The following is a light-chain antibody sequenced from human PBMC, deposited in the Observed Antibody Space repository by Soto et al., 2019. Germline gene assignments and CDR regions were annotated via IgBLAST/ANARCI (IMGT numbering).Light chain of an antibody. Sequence: DIQMTQSPSTLSASVGDRVTITCRASQSISSWLAWYQQKPGKAPKLLIYKASSLESGVPSRFSGSGSATEFTLTISSLQPDDFATYYCQQYNSYWATFGQGTKVEIK. V-gene: IGKV1-5*03. J-gene: IGKJ1*01. CDR2: KAS. CDR3: QQYNSYWAT. CDR1: QSISSW.